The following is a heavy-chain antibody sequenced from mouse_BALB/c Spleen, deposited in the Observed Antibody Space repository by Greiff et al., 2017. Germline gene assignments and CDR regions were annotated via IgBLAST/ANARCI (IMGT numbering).Heavy chain of an antibody. CDR3: ERRGYGSSCGAMDY. CDR2: ISSGSSTI. D-gene: IGHD1-1*01. CDR1: GFTFSSFG. V-gene: IGHV5-17*02. Sequence: EVQRVESGGGLVQPGGSRKLSCAASGFTFSSFGMHWVRQAPEKGLEWVAYISSGSSTIYCADTVKGRFTISRDNPKNTLFLQVTSLRSEDTAMYYCERRGYGSSCGAMDYWGQGTSVTVSS. J-gene: IGHJ4*01.